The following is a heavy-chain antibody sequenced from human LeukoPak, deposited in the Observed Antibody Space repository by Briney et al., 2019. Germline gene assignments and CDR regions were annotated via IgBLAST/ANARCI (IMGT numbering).Heavy chain of an antibody. J-gene: IGHJ4*02. CDR3: AMYSSAWYAVY. CDR1: GFTVSSEY. Sequence: PGGSLRLSCAASGFTVSSEYMGWVRQAPGKGLEWVSVIHPGGTIYYADSVKGTFTISRDNSKNTLYLEMNTLRVEDTAVYYCAMYSSAWYAVYWGQGTLVTVSS. V-gene: IGHV3-66*01. CDR2: IHPGGTI. D-gene: IGHD6-19*01.